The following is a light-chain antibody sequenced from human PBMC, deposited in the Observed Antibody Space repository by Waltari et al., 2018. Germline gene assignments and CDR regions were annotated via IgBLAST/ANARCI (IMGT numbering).Light chain of an antibody. CDR2: WAS. Sequence: IVMTQSPDSLAVSLGERATINCKSSPRVLSSSTYKNYLAWYQQKPGQPPKLLIYWASTRESGVPDRFSGSGSGTDFTLTISSLQAEDVAVYYCQQYYDFPPYTFGQGTKLEI. J-gene: IGKJ2*01. CDR1: PRVLSSSTYKNY. CDR3: QQYYDFPPYT. V-gene: IGKV4-1*01.